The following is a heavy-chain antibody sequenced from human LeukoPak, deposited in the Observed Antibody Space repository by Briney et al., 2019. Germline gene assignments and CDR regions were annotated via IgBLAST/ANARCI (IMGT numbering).Heavy chain of an antibody. CDR1: GFTFRSYA. D-gene: IGHD1-1*01. CDR3: AKSSGCDLERSDY. J-gene: IGHJ4*02. V-gene: IGHV3-23*01. Sequence: GGSPRLPCAVSGFTFRSYAMSWVRQAPGKGREWVSAISGSGGSTYYADSVKGRFTISRDNSKNTLYLQMNSLRAKDTAVYYCAKSSGCDLERSDYWGQGTLVTVSS. CDR2: ISGSGGST.